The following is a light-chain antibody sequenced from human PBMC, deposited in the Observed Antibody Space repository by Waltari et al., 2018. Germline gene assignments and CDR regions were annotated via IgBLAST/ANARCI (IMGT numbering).Light chain of an antibody. CDR3: QQTYSTPHT. CDR1: QRISSY. Sequence: DIQMTQSPSSLSVSVGDRVTITCRASQRISSYLNWYQQIPGQAPKFLIYGASSLQSGVPSRFSGSGSGTHFALTISSLQSADFATYYCQQTYSTPHTFGQGTTLEIK. J-gene: IGKJ2*01. V-gene: IGKV1-39*01. CDR2: GAS.